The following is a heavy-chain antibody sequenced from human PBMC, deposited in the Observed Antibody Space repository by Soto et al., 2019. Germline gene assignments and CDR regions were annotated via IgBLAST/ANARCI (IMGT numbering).Heavy chain of an antibody. CDR1: GFTFDDYA. J-gene: IGHJ4*02. CDR2: ISWNSGSI. D-gene: IGHD5-18*01. CDR3: AREKTAMVTVDY. Sequence: PGGSLRLSCAASGFTFDDYAMHWVRQAPGKGLEWVSGISWNSGSIGYADSVKGRFTISRDNAKNSLYLQMNSLRAEDTAVYYCAREKTAMVTVDYWGQGTLVTVSS. V-gene: IGHV3-9*01.